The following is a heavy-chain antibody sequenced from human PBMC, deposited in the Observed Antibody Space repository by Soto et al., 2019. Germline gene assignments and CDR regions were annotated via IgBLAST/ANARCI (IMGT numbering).Heavy chain of an antibody. CDR3: AKALQGGDYPYLYDY. J-gene: IGHJ4*02. CDR2: ISGSGGST. Sequence: GGSLRLSCAASGFTFSSYAMSWVRQAPGKGLEWVSAISGSGGSTYYADSVKGRFTISRDNSKNTLYLQMNSLRAEDTAVYYCAKALQGGDYPYLYDYWGQGTLVTVSS. D-gene: IGHD4-17*01. CDR1: GFTFSSYA. V-gene: IGHV3-23*01.